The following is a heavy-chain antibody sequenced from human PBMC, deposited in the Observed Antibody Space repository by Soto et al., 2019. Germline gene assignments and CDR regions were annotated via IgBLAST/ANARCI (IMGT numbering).Heavy chain of an antibody. V-gene: IGHV3-23*01. CDR1: GFTFSSYA. CDR3: AKFLTEYYCSGGSCHFDY. D-gene: IGHD2-15*01. J-gene: IGHJ4*02. CDR2: ISGSGGST. Sequence: GGSLRLSCAASGFTFSSYAMSWVRQAPGKGLEWVSAISGSGGSTYYADSVKGRFTISRDNSKNTLYLKMNSLRAEDTAVYYCAKFLTEYYCSGGSCHFDYWGQGTLVTVSS.